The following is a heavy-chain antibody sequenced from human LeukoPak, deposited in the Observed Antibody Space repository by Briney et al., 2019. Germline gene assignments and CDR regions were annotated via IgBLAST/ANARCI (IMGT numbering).Heavy chain of an antibody. J-gene: IGHJ3*02. CDR2: ISGSGGST. D-gene: IGHD3-3*01. V-gene: IGHV3-23*01. Sequence: GGSLRVSCAASGVTFSSYAISWGRQAPGKGLGWGSAISGSGGSTYYADSMKGRFTISRDNSKNTLYLQMNSLRAEDTAVYYCAKPVLRFLEFGAFDIWGQGTMVTVSS. CDR1: GVTFSSYA. CDR3: AKPVLRFLEFGAFDI.